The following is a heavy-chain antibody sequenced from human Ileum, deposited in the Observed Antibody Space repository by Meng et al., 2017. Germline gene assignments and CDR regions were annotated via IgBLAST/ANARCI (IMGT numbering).Heavy chain of an antibody. D-gene: IGHD5-18*01. V-gene: IGHV3-74*01. Sequence: GGSLRLSCVASGFTFSNYWMHWVRQAPGKGLVWVSRIHSTGSTTDYADSVRGRFTISRDNVKNTVYLQMNSLRAEDTAVYYCARGVVNLWLLDHWGQGTLVTVSS. CDR2: IHSTGSTT. J-gene: IGHJ4*02. CDR1: GFTFSNYW. CDR3: ARGVVNLWLLDH.